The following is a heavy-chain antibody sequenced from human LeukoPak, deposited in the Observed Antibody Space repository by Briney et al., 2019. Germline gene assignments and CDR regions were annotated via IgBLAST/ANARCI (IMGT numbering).Heavy chain of an antibody. D-gene: IGHD3-10*01. V-gene: IGHV3-30*18. CDR3: AKEQFAVWFGSVRRVYYYGMDV. Sequence: GGALRLSCAASGFTFSSYGMHWVRQAPGKGLEGVAVISYDGSNKYYADSVKGRFTISRDNSKNTLYLQMHSLRAEDTAVYYCAKEQFAVWFGSVRRVYYYGMDVWGQGTTVTVSS. CDR1: GFTFSSYG. CDR2: ISYDGSNK. J-gene: IGHJ6*02.